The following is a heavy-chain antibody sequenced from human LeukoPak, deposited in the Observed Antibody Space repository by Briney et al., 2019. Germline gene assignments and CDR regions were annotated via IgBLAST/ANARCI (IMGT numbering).Heavy chain of an antibody. D-gene: IGHD4-17*01. J-gene: IGHJ6*02. CDR1: GFTFSSYG. Sequence: GRSLRLSCAASGFTFSSYGMHWVRQAPGKGLEWVAVTSYDGSNKYYADSVKGRFTISRDNSKNTLYLQMNSLRAEDTAVYYCAKVYGDYYYYYGMDVWGQGTTVTVSS. V-gene: IGHV3-30*18. CDR3: AKVYGDYYYYYGMDV. CDR2: TSYDGSNK.